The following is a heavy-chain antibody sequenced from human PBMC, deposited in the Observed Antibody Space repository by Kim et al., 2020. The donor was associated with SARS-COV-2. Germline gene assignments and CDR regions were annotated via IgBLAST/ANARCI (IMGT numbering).Heavy chain of an antibody. CDR3: SRSSGYRYSICNYGIDV. CDR1: GCSFSSYY. V-gene: IGHV4-59*01. D-gene: IGHD5-18*01. CDR2: IYYNGST. J-gene: IGHJ6*01. Sequence: SETLSLTCTVSGCSFSSYYWSWIRQAPGKGLEWIGYIYYNGSTNYNPSPKRRFSISVNTNTNQSSLQLIYIIAADTAAYYCSRSSGYRYSICNYGIDVWG.